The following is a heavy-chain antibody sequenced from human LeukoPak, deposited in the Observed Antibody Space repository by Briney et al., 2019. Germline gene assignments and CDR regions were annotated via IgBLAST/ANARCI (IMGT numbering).Heavy chain of an antibody. V-gene: IGHV4-39*01. D-gene: IGHD3-10*01. CDR2: FKSGDTT. CDR3: ARQRAWFGEWAFGN. CDR1: DDSISSRTFY. J-gene: IGHJ4*02. Sequence: ASETLPLTCTVSDDSISSRTFYWGWIRQPPGRGLEWIGSFKSGDTTYYMSSLKSRVTLFVDTSRKQFSLELTSVTAADTAVYYCARQRAWFGEWAFGNWGQGTLVTVSS.